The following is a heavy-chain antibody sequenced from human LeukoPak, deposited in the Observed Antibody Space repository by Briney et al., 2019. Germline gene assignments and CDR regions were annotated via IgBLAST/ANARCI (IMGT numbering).Heavy chain of an antibody. D-gene: IGHD2-15*01. CDR3: ARESPPRGYCSGGSCYADY. V-gene: IGHV3-21*01. CDR1: GFTFSSYS. Sequence: PGGSLRLSCAASGFTFSSYSMNWVRQAPGKGLEWVPSISSSSSYIYYADSVKGRFTISRDNAKNSLYLQMNSLRAEDTAVYYCARESPPRGYCSGGSCYADYWGQGTLVTVSS. CDR2: ISSSSSYI. J-gene: IGHJ4*02.